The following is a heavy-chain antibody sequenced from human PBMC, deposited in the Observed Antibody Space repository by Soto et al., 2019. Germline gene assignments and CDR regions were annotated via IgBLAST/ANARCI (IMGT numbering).Heavy chain of an antibody. CDR3: ARGVLTGYYRELDY. CDR1: GFTFSSYS. J-gene: IGHJ4*02. Sequence: AGGSLRLSCAASGFTFSSYSMNWVRQAPGKGLEWVSSISSSSSYIYYADSVKGRFTISRDNAKNSLYLQMNSLRAEDTAVYYCARGVLTGYYRELDYWGQGTLVTVSS. V-gene: IGHV3-21*01. D-gene: IGHD3-9*01. CDR2: ISSSSSYI.